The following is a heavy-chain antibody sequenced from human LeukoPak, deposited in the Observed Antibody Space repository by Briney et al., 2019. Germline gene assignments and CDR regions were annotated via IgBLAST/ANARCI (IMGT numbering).Heavy chain of an antibody. J-gene: IGHJ4*02. D-gene: IGHD3-22*01. Sequence: GGSLRLSCAASGFTFSSYAMSWVRQAPGKGLEWVSAISGSSGSTYYADSVKGRSTISRDNSKNTLYLQMNSLRAEDTAVYYCAKGGSGRITMIVVVINYFDYWGQGTLVTVSS. CDR1: GFTFSSYA. CDR3: AKGGSGRITMIVVVINYFDY. V-gene: IGHV3-23*01. CDR2: ISGSSGST.